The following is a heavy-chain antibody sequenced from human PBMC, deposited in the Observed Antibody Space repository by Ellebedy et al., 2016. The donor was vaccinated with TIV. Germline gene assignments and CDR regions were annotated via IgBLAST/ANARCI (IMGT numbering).Heavy chain of an antibody. CDR1: GYSFTSYW. V-gene: IGHV5-51*01. D-gene: IGHD6-6*01. CDR3: ARRISSSDAFDI. J-gene: IGHJ3*02. Sequence: KVSXXGSGYSFTSYWIGWVRQMPGKGLEWMGIIYPGDSDTRYSPSFQGQVTISADKSISTAYLQWSSLKASDTAMYYCARRISSSDAFDIWGQGTMVTVSS. CDR2: IYPGDSDT.